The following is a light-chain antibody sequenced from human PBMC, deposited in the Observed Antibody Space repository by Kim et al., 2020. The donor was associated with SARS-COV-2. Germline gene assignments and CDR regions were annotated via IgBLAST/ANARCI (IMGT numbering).Light chain of an antibody. CDR3: SAWDSSLSAWV. J-gene: IGLJ3*02. Sequence: PTGRLTCTGNSNNVGNQGAAWLQQHQGHPPKLLFYKNNNRPSGISERLSASRSGNTASLTITGLQPEDGADYYCSAWDSSLSAWVFGGGTQLTVL. V-gene: IGLV10-54*01. CDR2: KNN. CDR1: SNNVGNQG.